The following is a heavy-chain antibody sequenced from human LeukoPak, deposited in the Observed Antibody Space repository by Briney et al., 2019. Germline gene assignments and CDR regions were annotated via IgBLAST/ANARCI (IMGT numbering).Heavy chain of an antibody. V-gene: IGHV5-51*01. CDR1: GYSFTNYW. CDR3: ARLASAWNFDY. Sequence: GESLKISCKGSGYSFTNYWIGWVRQMPGKDLEWMGIFSPGDSDSRYSPSFQGQVTISADKSISTVYLQWSSLKASDTAMYYCARLASAWNFDYWGQGTLVTVS. J-gene: IGHJ4*02. D-gene: IGHD6-19*01. CDR2: FSPGDSDS.